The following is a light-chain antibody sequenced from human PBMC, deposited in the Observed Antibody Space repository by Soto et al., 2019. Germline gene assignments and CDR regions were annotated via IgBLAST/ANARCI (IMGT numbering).Light chain of an antibody. Sequence: EIVLTQSPGTLSLSPVERATLSCRASQSIRSIYLAWYQQKAGQAPRLVIYGTSSRATGIPDRFSGSGSGTDFTLTISRLEPEDFAVYYCHKYGELAITFGQGTRLEIK. CDR1: QSIRSIY. CDR3: HKYGELAIT. J-gene: IGKJ5*01. V-gene: IGKV3-20*01. CDR2: GTS.